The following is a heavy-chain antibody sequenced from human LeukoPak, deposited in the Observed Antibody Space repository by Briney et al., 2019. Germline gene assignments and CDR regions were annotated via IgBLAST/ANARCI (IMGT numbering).Heavy chain of an antibody. CDR1: GFDFNHYA. CDR2: ISFDGTDK. D-gene: IGHD6-13*01. Sequence: PGGSLRLSCAATGFDFNHYAMHWVRQAPGKGLEWVAVISFDGTDKYYGDSVKGRFTISRDNSKNTVHLRMNSLRPEDMGVYYCARGGIAEIEFYYFGVDVWGQGTTVAV. J-gene: IGHJ6*02. V-gene: IGHV3-30*03. CDR3: ARGGIAEIEFYYFGVDV.